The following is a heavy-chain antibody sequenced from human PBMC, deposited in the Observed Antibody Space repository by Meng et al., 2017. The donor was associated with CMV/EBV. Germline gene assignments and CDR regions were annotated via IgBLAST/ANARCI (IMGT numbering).Heavy chain of an antibody. CDR3: AKDNYGSGLTDY. CDR2: IRYDGSNK. J-gene: IGHJ4*02. V-gene: IGHV3-30*02. CDR1: GFTFSSYG. D-gene: IGHD3-10*01. Sequence: GESLKISCAASGFTFSSYGMHWVRQAPGKGLGGVAFIRYDGSNKYYADSVKGRFTISRDNSKNTLYLQMNSLRAEDTAVYYCAKDNYGSGLTDYWGQGTLVTVSS.